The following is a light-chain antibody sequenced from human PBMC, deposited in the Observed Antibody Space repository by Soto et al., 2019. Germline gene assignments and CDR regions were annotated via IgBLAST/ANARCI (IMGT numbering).Light chain of an antibody. CDR3: QSYDTSLNGVV. Sequence: QSALTQPPSVSGAPGQRVTISCTGSSSNIGAGYDVHWYQQFPGIGPKLLIYGNTNRPSGVPDRFSASKSGTSASLAITGLQAEDEADYNCQSYDTSLNGVVFGGGTKLTVL. J-gene: IGLJ2*01. CDR2: GNT. V-gene: IGLV1-40*01. CDR1: SSNIGAGYD.